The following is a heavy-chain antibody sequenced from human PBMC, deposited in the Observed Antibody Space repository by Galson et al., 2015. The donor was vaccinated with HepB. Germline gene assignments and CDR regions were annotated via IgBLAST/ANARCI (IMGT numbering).Heavy chain of an antibody. J-gene: IGHJ4*02. CDR1: GFTYRTYA. CDR3: AKDRGYCSGGTCYWDF. V-gene: IGHV3-23*01. Sequence: SLRLSCAASGFTYRTYAMSWVRQAPGKGLEWVSSISASGGSIYNADSVKGRFTISRDNSKNTLDLQMNSLRAEGTAVYYRAKDRGYCSGGTCYWDFWGQGTLVTVSS. CDR2: ISASGGSI. D-gene: IGHD2-15*01.